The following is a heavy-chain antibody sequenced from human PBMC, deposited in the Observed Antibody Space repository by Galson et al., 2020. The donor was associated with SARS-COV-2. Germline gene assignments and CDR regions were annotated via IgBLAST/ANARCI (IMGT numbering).Heavy chain of an antibody. J-gene: IGHJ5*02. CDR1: GGSFSGYY. V-gene: IGHV4-34*01. CDR3: ARMAAAGTRNWFDP. CDR2: INHSGST. D-gene: IGHD6-13*01. Sequence: SETLSLTCAVYGGSFSGYYWSWIRQPPGKGLEWIGEINHSGSTNYNPSLKSRVTISVDTSKNQFSLKLSSVTAADTAVYYCARMAAAGTRNWFDPWGQGTLVTVSS.